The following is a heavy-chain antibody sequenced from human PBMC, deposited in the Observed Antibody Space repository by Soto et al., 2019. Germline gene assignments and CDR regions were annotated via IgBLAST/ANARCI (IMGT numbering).Heavy chain of an antibody. CDR1: GGSISSGDYY. CDR3: ARTVLGPDLLADSFVDYYYYLDV. V-gene: IGHV4-30-4*01. D-gene: IGHD3-9*01. CDR2: IYYSGST. J-gene: IGHJ6*03. Sequence: SETLSLTCTVSGGSISSGDYYWSWIRQPPGKGLEWIGYIYYSGSTYYNPSLNSRVTISVDTSKSQFSLRLNSVTASDTAVYYCARTVLGPDLLADSFVDYYYYLDVWGQGTTVTVSS.